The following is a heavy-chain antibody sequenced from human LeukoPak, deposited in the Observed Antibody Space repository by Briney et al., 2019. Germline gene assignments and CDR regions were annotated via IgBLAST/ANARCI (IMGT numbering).Heavy chain of an antibody. Sequence: ASVKVSCKASVYTFTSYYMHWVRQATGLGLEWMGWMNPNSGNTGYAQKFQGRVTMTRNTSISTAYMELSSLRSEDTAVYYCARGITMVRGVIYYFDYWGQGTLVTVSS. V-gene: IGHV1-8*02. CDR3: ARGITMVRGVIYYFDY. J-gene: IGHJ4*02. CDR1: VYTFTSYY. CDR2: MNPNSGNT. D-gene: IGHD3-10*01.